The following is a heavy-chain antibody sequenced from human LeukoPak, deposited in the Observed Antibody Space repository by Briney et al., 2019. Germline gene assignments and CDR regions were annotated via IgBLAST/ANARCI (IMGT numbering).Heavy chain of an antibody. Sequence: GGSLRLSCAAPGFTFRSSWMHWVRQAPGKGLVWVSRITSDGTNTNYAGSVKGRFTISRDSAKNTLYLEMNSLGAEDTAVYYCARISYDSSGYFDYWGQGTLVTVSS. CDR2: ITSDGTNT. CDR3: ARISYDSSGYFDY. CDR1: GFTFRSSW. V-gene: IGHV3-74*01. J-gene: IGHJ4*02. D-gene: IGHD3-22*01.